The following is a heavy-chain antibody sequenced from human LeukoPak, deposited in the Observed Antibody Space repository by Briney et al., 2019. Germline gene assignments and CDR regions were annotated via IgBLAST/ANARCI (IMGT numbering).Heavy chain of an antibody. J-gene: IGHJ4*02. CDR2: IIPIFGTA. CDR1: GGTFSSYA. V-gene: IGHV1-69*05. CDR3: ARGLVGAVGTLYYFDY. D-gene: IGHD1-26*01. Sequence: ASVKVSCKASGGTFSSYAISWVRQAPGQGLEWMGGIIPIFGTANYAQKFQGRVTTTTDESTSTAYMELSSLRSEDTAVYYCARGLVGAVGTLYYFDYWGQGTLVTVSS.